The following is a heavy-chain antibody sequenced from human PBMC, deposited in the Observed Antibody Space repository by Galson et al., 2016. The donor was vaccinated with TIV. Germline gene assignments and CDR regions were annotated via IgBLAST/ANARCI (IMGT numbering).Heavy chain of an antibody. V-gene: IGHV3-21*01. CDR2: ISRESSDI. Sequence: SLRLSCAASGFTFSDYNMNWVRQAPGQGLEWVSSISRESSDIFYADSLRGRFTISRDNATDSLYLQMNGLRAEDTAVYYCARDYRGPGGDEVFDYWGQGTLVTVSS. J-gene: IGHJ4*02. CDR1: GFTFSDYN. D-gene: IGHD2-21*02. CDR3: ARDYRGPGGDEVFDY.